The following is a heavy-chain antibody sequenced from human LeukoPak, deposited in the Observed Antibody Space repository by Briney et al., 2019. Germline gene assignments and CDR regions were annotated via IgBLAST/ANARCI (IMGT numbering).Heavy chain of an antibody. J-gene: IGHJ5*02. CDR3: ARITMSRFDP. V-gene: IGHV3-53*01. Sequence: GGSLTLSCAASGFTFSDYYMSWVRQAPGKGLEWVSVIYGGGTTYYADSVKGRFTISRDNSKNTLYLQMNSLRAEGTAVYYCARITMSRFDPWGQGTLVTVS. CDR1: GFTFSDYY. CDR2: IYGGGTT. D-gene: IGHD3-10*02.